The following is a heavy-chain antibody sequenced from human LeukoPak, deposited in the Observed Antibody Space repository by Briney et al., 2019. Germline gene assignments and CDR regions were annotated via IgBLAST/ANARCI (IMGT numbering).Heavy chain of an antibody. J-gene: IGHJ4*02. V-gene: IGHV4-4*07. Sequence: SETLSLSCSVSGASISSYYWTWLRQSAGKGLEWIGRMFTSGSTKYSPSFESRVAMSRDASKNQFSLRLNSVTAADTAVYYCARIYSRGWSLDSWGPGTLVTVSS. CDR2: MFTSGST. CDR1: GASISSYY. CDR3: ARIYSRGWSLDS. D-gene: IGHD6-19*01.